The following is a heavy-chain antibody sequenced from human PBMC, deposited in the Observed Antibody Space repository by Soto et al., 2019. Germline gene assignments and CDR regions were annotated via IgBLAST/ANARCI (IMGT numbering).Heavy chain of an antibody. J-gene: IGHJ3*02. V-gene: IGHV3-15*07. CDR2: IKSKTDGGTT. Sequence: GGSLRLSCAASGVTFSNFGMHWVRQAPGKGLEWVGRIKSKTDGGTTDYAAPVKGRFTISRDDSKNTLYLQMNSLKTEDTAVYYCTTKGGGAGGAFDIWGQGTMVTVSS. D-gene: IGHD1-26*01. CDR1: GVTFSNFG. CDR3: TTKGGGAGGAFDI.